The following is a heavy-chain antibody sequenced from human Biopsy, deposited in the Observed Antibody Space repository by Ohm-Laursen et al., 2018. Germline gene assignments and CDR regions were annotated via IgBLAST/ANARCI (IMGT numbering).Heavy chain of an antibody. V-gene: IGHV4-34*08. J-gene: IGHJ4*02. CDR2: INQAGTT. CDR1: GKTFSDYQ. D-gene: IGHD2-15*01. CDR3: GNEVHGRDY. Sequence: GTLSLACAVFGKTFSDYQWGWIRQPPGKGLEWIGQINQAGTTNYNPSPKSRVSISADASKYEFSLRLTSVTAADTAVYLCGNEVHGRDYWGLGAQVTVSS.